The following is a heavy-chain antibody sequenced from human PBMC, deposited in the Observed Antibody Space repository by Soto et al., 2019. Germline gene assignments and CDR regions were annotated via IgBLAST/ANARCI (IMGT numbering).Heavy chain of an antibody. J-gene: IGHJ4*02. CDR3: AKGAYSSGWY. Sequence: EQQLLESGGGLVQPGGSLRLSCAASGFTFSNYAMSWVRQAPGKGLEWVSAISGGGGSTYYADSVKGRFTISRDNSKNPLYLQMNSLRAEDTAVYYCAKGAYSSGWYWGQGTLVTVSS. D-gene: IGHD6-19*01. CDR1: GFTFSNYA. V-gene: IGHV3-23*01. CDR2: ISGGGGST.